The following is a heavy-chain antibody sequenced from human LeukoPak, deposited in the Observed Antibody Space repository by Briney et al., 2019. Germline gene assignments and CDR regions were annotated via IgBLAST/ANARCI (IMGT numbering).Heavy chain of an antibody. V-gene: IGHV3-30-3*01. CDR1: GFTFSSYA. J-gene: IGHJ4*02. D-gene: IGHD1-1*01. Sequence: GRSLRLSCAASGFTFSSYAMHWVRQAPGKGLEWVAVISYDGSNKYYADSVKGRFTISRDNSKNTLYLQMNSLRAEDTAVYYCARDVGGTIDYWGQGTLVTVSS. CDR2: ISYDGSNK. CDR3: ARDVGGTIDY.